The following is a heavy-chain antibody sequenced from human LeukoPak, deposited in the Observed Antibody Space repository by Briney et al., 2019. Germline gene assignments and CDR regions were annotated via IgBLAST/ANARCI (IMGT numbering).Heavy chain of an antibody. V-gene: IGHV4-59*11. J-gene: IGHJ5*02. D-gene: IGHD5-18*01. CDR3: ARSALPRTAMGQNWFDP. CDR2: IYYSGST. CDR1: GGSISSHY. Sequence: PSETLSLTCTVSGGSISSHYGSWIRQPPGKGLEWIGYIYYSGSTIYNPSLKSRVTISVDTSKNQFSLKLSSVTAADTAVYYCARSALPRTAMGQNWFDPWGQGTLLIVSS.